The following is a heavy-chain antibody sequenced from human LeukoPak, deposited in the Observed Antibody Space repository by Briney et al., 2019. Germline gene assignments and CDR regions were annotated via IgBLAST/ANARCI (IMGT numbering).Heavy chain of an antibody. CDR3: ARGPARGYYDGSGYDFDY. Sequence: GGSLRLSCAASGFTFKNYGMHWVRQAPGKGLEWVTFIHDDDADSMKGRFTISRDNSKNSLYLQINSLRSNDTAVYYCARGPARGYYDGSGYDFDYWGQGTLVTVSS. D-gene: IGHD3-22*01. J-gene: IGHJ4*02. V-gene: IGHV3-30*02. CDR1: GFTFKNYG. CDR2: IHDD.